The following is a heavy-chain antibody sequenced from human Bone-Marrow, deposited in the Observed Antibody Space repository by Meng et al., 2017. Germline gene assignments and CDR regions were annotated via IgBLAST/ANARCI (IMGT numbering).Heavy chain of an antibody. CDR3: ARIKAPWYYYVSSGYVDY. J-gene: IGHJ4*02. Sequence: SGPTLAKPTEILTLTCTVSGFPRSNARMGVSWIRQPPVKALEWLAHSFSNDEKSYSTSLKSRLTISKATSKSQVVLTMTNMDPVDTATYYCARIKAPWYYYVSSGYVDYWGQGTLVTVSS. CDR1: GFPRSNARMG. V-gene: IGHV2-26*01. CDR2: SFSNDEK. D-gene: IGHD3-22*01.